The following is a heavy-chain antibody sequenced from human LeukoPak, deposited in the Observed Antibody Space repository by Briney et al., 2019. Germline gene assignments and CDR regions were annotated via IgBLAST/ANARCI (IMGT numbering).Heavy chain of an antibody. V-gene: IGHV3-23*01. J-gene: IGHJ5*02. Sequence: GGSLRLSCAASGFTFSSYAMSWVRQAPGKGLEWVSAISGSGGSTYYADSVKGRFTISRDNSKNTLYLQMNSLRAEDTAVYYCATWGGYGGNCGWFDPWGQGTLVTVSS. CDR2: ISGSGGST. CDR1: GFTFSSYA. D-gene: IGHD4-23*01. CDR3: ATWGGYGGNCGWFDP.